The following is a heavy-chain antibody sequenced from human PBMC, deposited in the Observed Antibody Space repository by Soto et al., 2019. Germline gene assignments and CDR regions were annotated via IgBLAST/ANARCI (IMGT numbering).Heavy chain of an antibody. Sequence: GGSLRLSCAASGFTFSSYDMHWVRQATGKGLEWVSAIGTAGDTYYPGSVKGRFTISRENAKNSLYLQMNSLRAEDTAVYYCARVGTYYDFWSGLRSTGYYYGMDVWGQGTTVTVSS. CDR3: ARVGTYYDFWSGLRSTGYYYGMDV. CDR2: IGTAGDT. CDR1: GFTFSSYD. D-gene: IGHD3-3*01. V-gene: IGHV3-13*01. J-gene: IGHJ6*02.